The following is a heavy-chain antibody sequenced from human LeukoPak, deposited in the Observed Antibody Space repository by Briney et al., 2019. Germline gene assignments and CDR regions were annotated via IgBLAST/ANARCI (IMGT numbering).Heavy chain of an antibody. CDR3: AKIRGLLWFGELMNNWFDP. D-gene: IGHD3-10*01. Sequence: ASVKVSCKASGYTFTSYGICWVRQAPGQGLEWMGWISAYNVNTNYAQKLQGRVTMTTDTSTSTAYMELRSLRSDDTAVYYCAKIRGLLWFGELMNNWFDPWGQGTLVTVSS. CDR1: GYTFTSYG. J-gene: IGHJ5*02. V-gene: IGHV1-18*01. CDR2: ISAYNVNT.